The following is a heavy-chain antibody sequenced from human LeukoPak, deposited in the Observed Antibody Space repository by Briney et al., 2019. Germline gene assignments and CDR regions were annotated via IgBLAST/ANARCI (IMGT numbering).Heavy chain of an antibody. D-gene: IGHD2-2*02. CDR2: ISGSGDST. CDR3: AKAASATGPLYPFDY. J-gene: IGHJ4*02. V-gene: IGHV3-23*01. Sequence: GGSLRLSCAASGFTFSSYAMSWVRQAPGKGLEWVSGISGSGDSTYYVDSVKGRFTISRDNSKNTLYLQMNSLRPDDTAIYYCAKAASATGPLYPFDYWGQGTLVTVSS. CDR1: GFTFSSYA.